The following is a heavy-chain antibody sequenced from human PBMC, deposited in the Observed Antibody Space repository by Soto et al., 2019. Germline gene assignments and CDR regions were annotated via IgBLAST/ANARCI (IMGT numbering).Heavy chain of an antibody. CDR2: ISGTGGAT. D-gene: IGHD6-6*01. J-gene: IGHJ4*02. Sequence: EVQLVESGGGLVQPGGSLRLSCAASGFSFSTYAMSWVRQAPGKGLEWGLEWVSAISGTGGATKYADAVKGRFTISRDNSKNTLYLQMNSLRVDETAVYYCAKLPSPDYWGQGTLVTVSS. CDR3: AKLPSPDY. CDR1: GFSFSTYA. V-gene: IGHV3-23*04.